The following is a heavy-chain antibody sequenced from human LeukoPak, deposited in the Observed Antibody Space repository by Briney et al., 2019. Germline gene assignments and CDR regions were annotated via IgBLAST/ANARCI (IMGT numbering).Heavy chain of an antibody. Sequence: GGSLRLPCATSGFTFSSYSMNWVRQAPGKGLEWVSSISSSSSYIYYADSVKGRFTISRDNAKNSLYLQMNSLRAEDTAVYYCARGLSVSDSSGYYHWGQGTLVTVSS. CDR3: ARGLSVSDSSGYYH. CDR2: ISSSSSYI. J-gene: IGHJ5*02. D-gene: IGHD3-22*01. V-gene: IGHV3-21*01. CDR1: GFTFSSYS.